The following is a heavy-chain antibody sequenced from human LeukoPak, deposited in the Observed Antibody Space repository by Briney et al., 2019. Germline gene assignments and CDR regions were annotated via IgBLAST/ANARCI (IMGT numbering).Heavy chain of an antibody. Sequence: SETLSLTCAVSGYSISSGYYWGWIRQPPGKGLEWIGSIYHSGSTYYNPSLKSRATMSVDTSKNQFSLKLSSVTAADTAVYYCARFGSGYYNNWFDPWGQGTLVTVSS. D-gene: IGHD3-22*01. J-gene: IGHJ5*02. CDR1: GYSISSGYY. CDR3: ARFGSGYYNNWFDP. V-gene: IGHV4-38-2*01. CDR2: IYHSGST.